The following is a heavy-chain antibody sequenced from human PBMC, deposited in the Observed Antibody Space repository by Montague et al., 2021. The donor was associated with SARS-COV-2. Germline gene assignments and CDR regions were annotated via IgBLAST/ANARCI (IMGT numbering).Heavy chain of an antibody. CDR3: ARTYYDILPNLYYFDX. J-gene: IGHJ4*02. V-gene: IGHV2-70*01. D-gene: IGHD3-9*01. CDR2: IDWDDDK. CDR1: GFSLSTSGMC. Sequence: VKPTQTLTLTCTFSGFSLSTSGMCVSWIRQPPGKALEWLALIDWDDDKYYSTSLKTRLTISKDTSKNQVVLTMTNMDPVDTATYYCARTYYDILPNLYYFDXWGPGTLVTVSS.